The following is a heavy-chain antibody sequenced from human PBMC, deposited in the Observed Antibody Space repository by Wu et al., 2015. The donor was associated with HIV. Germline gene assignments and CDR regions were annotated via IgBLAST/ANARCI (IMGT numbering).Heavy chain of an antibody. V-gene: IGHV1-8*01. Sequence: QVQLVQSGAEVKKPGASVKVSCKASGYTFTSYDINWVRQATGQGLEWMGWMNPNSGNTGYAQKFQGRVTMTRNTSISTAYMELSSLRSEDTAVYYCARGAKVLRYFDWTLYYFDYWGQGTLVTVSS. D-gene: IGHD3-9*01. CDR2: MNPNSGNT. CDR1: GYTFTSYD. J-gene: IGHJ4*02. CDR3: ARGAKVLRYFDWTLYYFDY.